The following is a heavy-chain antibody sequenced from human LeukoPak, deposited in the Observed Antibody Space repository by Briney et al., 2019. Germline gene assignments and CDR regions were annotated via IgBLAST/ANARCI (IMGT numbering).Heavy chain of an antibody. CDR2: IRSKTNSYAT. Sequence: GGSLKLSCAASGFTFSASAMHWVRQASGKGLEWVGRIRSKTNSYATEYAASVKGRFTISRDDSKNTAYLQMGSLRTEDTAVYYCTSTWIQLWFDYWGQGTLVTVSS. D-gene: IGHD5-18*01. CDR1: GFTFSASA. J-gene: IGHJ4*02. V-gene: IGHV3-73*01. CDR3: TSTWIQLWFDY.